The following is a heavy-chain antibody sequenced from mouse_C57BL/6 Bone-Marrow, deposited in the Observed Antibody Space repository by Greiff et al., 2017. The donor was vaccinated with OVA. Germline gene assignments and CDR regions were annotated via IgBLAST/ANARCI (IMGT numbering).Heavy chain of an antibody. CDR2: IDPENGDT. J-gene: IGHJ3*01. CDR3: TTYGYDLFAY. V-gene: IGHV14-4*01. D-gene: IGHD2-2*01. CDR1: GFNIKDDY. Sequence: DVQLQESGAELVRPGASVKLSCTASGFNIKDDYMHWVKQRPEQGLEWIGWIDPENGDTEYASKFQGKATITADTSSNTAYLQLSSLTAEDTAVYYCTTYGYDLFAYWGQGTLVTVSA.